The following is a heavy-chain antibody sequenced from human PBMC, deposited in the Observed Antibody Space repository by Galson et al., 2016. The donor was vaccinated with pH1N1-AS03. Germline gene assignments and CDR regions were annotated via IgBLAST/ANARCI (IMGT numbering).Heavy chain of an antibody. V-gene: IGHV2-5*02. CDR3: AHDGALDY. CDR1: GFSLDSNGQA. D-gene: IGHD3-10*01. CDR2: IYWDDDK. Sequence: PALVKPTQTLTLTCTFSGFSLDSNGQAVAWICQPPGKALEWIAYIYWDDDKRLNTSLEARLTVTTDPFKNQVGLTMTNMAPVDTATYYCAHDGALDYWGQGILVTVSS. J-gene: IGHJ4*02.